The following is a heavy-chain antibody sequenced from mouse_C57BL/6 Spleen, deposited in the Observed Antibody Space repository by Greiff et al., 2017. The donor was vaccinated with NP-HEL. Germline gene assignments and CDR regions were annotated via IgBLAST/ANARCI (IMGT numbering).Heavy chain of an antibody. J-gene: IGHJ4*01. V-gene: IGHV1-69*01. Sequence: VQLQQPGAELVMPGASVKLSCKASGYTFTSYWMHWVKQRPGQGLEWIGQIDPSDSYTNYNQKFKGKSTLTVDKSSSTAYMQLSSLTSEDSAVDYCARADSSGDDMDYWGQGTSVTVSS. CDR1: GYTFTSYW. D-gene: IGHD3-2*02. CDR2: IDPSDSYT. CDR3: ARADSSGDDMDY.